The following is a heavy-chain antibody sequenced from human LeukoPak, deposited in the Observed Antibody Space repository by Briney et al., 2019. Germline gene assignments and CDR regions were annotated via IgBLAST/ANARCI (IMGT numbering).Heavy chain of an antibody. CDR2: ISAYNGNT. J-gene: IGHJ5*02. D-gene: IGHD3-16*02. CDR3: ARDPRGSYRENWCDP. CDR1: GYTFTSYG. V-gene: IGHV1-18*04. Sequence: ASVKVSCKASGYTFTSYGISWVRQAPGQGLEWMGWISAYNGNTNYAQKLQGRVTMTTDTSTSTAYMELRSLRSDDTAVYYCARDPRGSYRENWCDPWGQGTLVTVSS.